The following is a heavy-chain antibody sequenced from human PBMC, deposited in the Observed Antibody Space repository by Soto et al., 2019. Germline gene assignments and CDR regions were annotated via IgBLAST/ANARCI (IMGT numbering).Heavy chain of an antibody. CDR3: ARVLAGYYYYMDV. V-gene: IGHV3-48*01. D-gene: IGHD2-15*01. Sequence: PGGSLRLSCAASGFTFSSYSMNWVRQAPGKGLEWVSYISSSSSTIYYADSVKGRFTISRDNAKNSLYLQMNSLRAEDTAVYYCARVLAGYYYYMDVWGKGTTVTVSS. CDR2: ISSSSSTI. CDR1: GFTFSSYS. J-gene: IGHJ6*03.